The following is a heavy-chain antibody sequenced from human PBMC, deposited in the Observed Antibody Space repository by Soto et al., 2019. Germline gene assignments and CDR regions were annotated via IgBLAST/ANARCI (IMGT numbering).Heavy chain of an antibody. Sequence: PSETLSLTCSVSGGSISSYYLSWIRQSPGKGLEWITHIYNSGTTNYNPSLRSRVTISVDKSKNHFSLKLSSVTAADTAVYYCATDYGDSVGAFHLWGRGTMVT. CDR1: GGSISSYY. D-gene: IGHD4-17*01. J-gene: IGHJ3*01. V-gene: IGHV4-59*01. CDR2: IYNSGTT. CDR3: ATDYGDSVGAFHL.